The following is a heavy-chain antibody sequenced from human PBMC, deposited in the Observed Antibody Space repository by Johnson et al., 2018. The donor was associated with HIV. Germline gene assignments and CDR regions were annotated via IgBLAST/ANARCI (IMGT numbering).Heavy chain of an antibody. V-gene: IGHV3-20*04. D-gene: IGHD6-6*01. CDR3: ATLKGLRLHIAARRPDAFDI. CDR1: GFIFDDYA. J-gene: IGHJ3*02. Sequence: VQLVESGGGVVRPGGSLRVSCAASGFIFDDYAMSWVRQAPGKGLEWVSGINWNGGSTGYADSVKGRFTISRDNAKNSLYLQMNSLRAEDTAVYYCATLKGLRLHIAARRPDAFDIWGQGTMVTVSS. CDR2: INWNGGST.